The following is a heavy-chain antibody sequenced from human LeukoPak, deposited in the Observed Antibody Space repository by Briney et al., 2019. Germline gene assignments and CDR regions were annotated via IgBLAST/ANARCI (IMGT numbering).Heavy chain of an antibody. J-gene: IGHJ3*02. V-gene: IGHV4-39*01. D-gene: IGHD1-26*01. CDR2: IYYSGST. CDR3: ATPYSGGYHGLDI. CDR1: GGSISNSSYY. Sequence: SETLSLTCNVSGGSISNSSYYWGWIRQPPGKGLEWIGNIYYSGSTYYNPSLKSRVTISVDTSKNQFSLKVSSVTAAGTAVYYCATPYSGGYHGLDIWGQGTMVTVSS.